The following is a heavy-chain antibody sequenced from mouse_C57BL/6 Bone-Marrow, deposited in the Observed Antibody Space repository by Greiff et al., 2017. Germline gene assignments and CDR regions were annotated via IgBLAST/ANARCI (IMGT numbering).Heavy chain of an antibody. CDR2: ISSGGSYT. J-gene: IGHJ2*01. V-gene: IGHV5-6*01. Sequence: VHVKQSGGDLVKPGGSLKLSCAASGFTFSSYGMSWVRQTPDKRLEWVATISSGGSYTYYPDSVKGRFTISRDNAKNTLYLQMSSLKSEDTAMYYCAGGLGDFDYWGQGTTLTVSS. CDR1: GFTFSSYG. CDR3: AGGLGDFDY. D-gene: IGHD4-1*01.